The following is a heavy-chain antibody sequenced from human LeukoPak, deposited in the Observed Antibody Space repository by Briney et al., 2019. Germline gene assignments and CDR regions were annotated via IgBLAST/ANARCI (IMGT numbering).Heavy chain of an antibody. V-gene: IGHV3-7*05. D-gene: IGHD3-9*01. Sequence: QPGGSLRLSCAASGFTFSGYWMNWVRQAPGKGLEWVANIKQDGSDKYYVDSVKGRFTISKDNAKNSLYLQMNSLRAEDTAVYYCARDRDWVTDYWGQGTLVTVSS. CDR2: IKQDGSDK. CDR3: ARDRDWVTDY. J-gene: IGHJ4*02. CDR1: GFTFSGYW.